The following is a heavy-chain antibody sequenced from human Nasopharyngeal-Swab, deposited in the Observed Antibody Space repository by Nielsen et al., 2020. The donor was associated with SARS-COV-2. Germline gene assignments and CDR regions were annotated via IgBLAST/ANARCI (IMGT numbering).Heavy chain of an antibody. J-gene: IGHJ4*02. Sequence: ASMKVSCKASGYNFTTYDCNWVRQATGQGLEWMGWMNPNSGNTGYAQKFQGRVTMTRNTSIRTAYMELSSLRSEDTAVYYCARGGVGAVGGALDYWGQGTQVTVSS. CDR3: ARGGVGAVGGALDY. D-gene: IGHD1-26*01. V-gene: IGHV1-8*01. CDR2: MNPNSGNT. CDR1: GYNFTTYD.